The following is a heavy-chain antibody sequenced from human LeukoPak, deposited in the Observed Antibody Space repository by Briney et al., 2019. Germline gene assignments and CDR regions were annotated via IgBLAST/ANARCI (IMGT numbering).Heavy chain of an antibody. CDR3: ARAANTYYYDSSGYYYNAFDI. Sequence: GASVKVSCKASGGTFSSYAISWVRQAPGQGLEWIGRIIPILGIANYAQKFQGRVTITADKSTSTAYMELSSLRSEDTAVYYCARAANTYYYDSSGYYYNAFDIWGQGTMVTVSS. CDR1: GGTFSSYA. CDR2: IIPILGIA. V-gene: IGHV1-69*04. J-gene: IGHJ3*02. D-gene: IGHD3-22*01.